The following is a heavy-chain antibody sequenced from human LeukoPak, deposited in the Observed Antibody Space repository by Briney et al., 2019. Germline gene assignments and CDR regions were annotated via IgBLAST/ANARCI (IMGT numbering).Heavy chain of an antibody. D-gene: IGHD6-6*01. CDR3: AREEYSSSNPGGY. CDR2: INHSGGT. CDR1: GGSFSGYY. Sequence: SETLSLTCAVYGGSFSGYYWSWIRQPPGKGLEWIGEINHSGGTNYNPSLKSRVTISVDTSKNQFSLKLSSVTAADTAVYYCAREEYSSSNPGGYWGQGTLVTVSS. V-gene: IGHV4-34*01. J-gene: IGHJ4*02.